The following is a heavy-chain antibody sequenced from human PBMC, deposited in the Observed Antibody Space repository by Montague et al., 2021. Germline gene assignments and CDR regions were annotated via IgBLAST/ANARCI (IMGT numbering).Heavy chain of an antibody. V-gene: IGHV3-74*01. CDR2: IKYDGSRT. D-gene: IGHD5-12*01. J-gene: IGHJ4*02. Sequence: SLRLSCAASGFTFSNYWMHWVRQAPGKGLVWVSHIKYDGSRTGYADSVKGRFTISRDNSKNTLYLQMNSLRAEDTAIYYCAKDRHTAYDPFDYWGQGTLVTVSS. CDR1: GFTFSNYW. CDR3: AKDRHTAYDPFDY.